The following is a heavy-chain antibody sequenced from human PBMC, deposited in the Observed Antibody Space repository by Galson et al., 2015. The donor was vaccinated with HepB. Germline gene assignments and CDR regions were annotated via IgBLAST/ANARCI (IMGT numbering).Heavy chain of an antibody. J-gene: IGHJ4*02. CDR3: ARISAAGSGSVRFFDY. D-gene: IGHD6-13*01. CDR2: IDWDDDK. V-gene: IGHV2-70*11. Sequence: PALVKPTQTLTLPCTFSGFSLSTSGMCANWIRQPPGKALEWLARIDWDDDKYYSTSLKTRHTISKDTSKNQVVLTMTNMDPVDTATYYCARISAAGSGSVRFFDYWGQGTLVTVSS. CDR1: GFSLSTSGMC.